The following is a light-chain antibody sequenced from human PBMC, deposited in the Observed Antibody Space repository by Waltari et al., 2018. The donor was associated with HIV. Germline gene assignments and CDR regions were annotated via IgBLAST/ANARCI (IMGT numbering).Light chain of an antibody. Sequence: EIALTQSPATLTLSPGERATLSCRASQSVSSSYLAWYQQKPGQAPRLLIYGASNRATDIPDRFSGSGPGTDFTLTISRLEPEDSAVYCCQQYGASPYTFGLGTKLEI. CDR1: QSVSSSY. J-gene: IGKJ2*01. CDR2: GAS. CDR3: QQYGASPYT. V-gene: IGKV3-20*01.